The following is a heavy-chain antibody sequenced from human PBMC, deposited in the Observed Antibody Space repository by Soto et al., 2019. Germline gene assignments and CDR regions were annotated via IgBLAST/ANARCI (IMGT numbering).Heavy chain of an antibody. CDR1: GFTFSSYG. V-gene: IGHV3-30*18. J-gene: IGHJ6*02. D-gene: IGHD2-2*01. CDR2: ISYDGSNK. Sequence: QVQLVESGGGVVQPGRSLRLSCAASGFTFSSYGMHWVRQAPGKGLEWVAVISYDGSNKYYADSVKGRFTISRDNSNNTRDQQMNSLRAEATAVYYCAKGPAIVLVPAAMNYYYGMDVWGQGTTVTVSS. CDR3: AKGPAIVLVPAAMNYYYGMDV.